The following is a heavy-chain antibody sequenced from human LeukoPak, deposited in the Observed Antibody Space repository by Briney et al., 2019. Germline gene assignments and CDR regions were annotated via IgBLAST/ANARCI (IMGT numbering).Heavy chain of an antibody. Sequence: PGGSLRLSCAASGFTFSDNYMTWVRQAPGKGLEWLSYISGNGGVIQYADSVKGRFTISRDNAKNLLYLQMDSLRVEDTAIYYCAKEYTGTFSPFPSYFDNWGQGTLVTVSS. D-gene: IGHD1-26*01. CDR3: AKEYTGTFSPFPSYFDN. J-gene: IGHJ4*02. CDR2: ISGNGGVI. V-gene: IGHV3-11*04. CDR1: GFTFSDNY.